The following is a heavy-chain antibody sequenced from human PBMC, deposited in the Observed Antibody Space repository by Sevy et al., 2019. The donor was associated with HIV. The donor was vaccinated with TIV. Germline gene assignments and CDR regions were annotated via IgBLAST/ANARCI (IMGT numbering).Heavy chain of an antibody. CDR2: ISGSGGST. CDR1: GFTFSSYA. Sequence: GGSLRLSCAASGFTFSSYAMSWVRQAPGKGLEWVSAISGSGGSTYNADSVKGRFTISRDNSKNTLYLQMNSLRAEDTAVYYCAKDFENMITFGGVIVNYFDYWGQGTLVTVSS. CDR3: AKDFENMITFGGVIVNYFDY. V-gene: IGHV3-23*01. J-gene: IGHJ4*02. D-gene: IGHD3-16*02.